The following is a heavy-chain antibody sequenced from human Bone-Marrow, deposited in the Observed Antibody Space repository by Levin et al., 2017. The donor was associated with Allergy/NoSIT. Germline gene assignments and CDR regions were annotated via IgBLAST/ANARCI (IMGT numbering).Heavy chain of an antibody. J-gene: IGHJ4*02. D-gene: IGHD3-22*01. V-gene: IGHV3-33*01. CDR2: IWYDGSNE. CDR3: ARGRDVSDSSGYCDY. Sequence: GESLKISCAASGFTFSSYGMHWVRQAPGKGLEWVAVIWYDGSNEYYADSVKGRFTISRDNSKNTLYLQMNSLRAEDTAVYYCARGRDVSDSSGYCDYWGQGTLVTVSS. CDR1: GFTFSSYG.